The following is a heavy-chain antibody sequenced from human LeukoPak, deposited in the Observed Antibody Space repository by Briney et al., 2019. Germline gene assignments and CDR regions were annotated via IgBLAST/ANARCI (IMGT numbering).Heavy chain of an antibody. D-gene: IGHD6-13*01. V-gene: IGHV4-34*01. CDR1: GGSFSGYY. CDR3: ARGGATYSSSWYGRRASPFDY. CDR2: INHSGST. Sequence: SETLSLTCAVYGGSFSGYYWSWIRQPPGKGLEWIGEINHSGSTNYNPSLKSRVTISVDTSKNQFSLKLSSVTAADTAVYYCARGGATYSSSWYGRRASPFDYWGQGTLVTVSS. J-gene: IGHJ4*02.